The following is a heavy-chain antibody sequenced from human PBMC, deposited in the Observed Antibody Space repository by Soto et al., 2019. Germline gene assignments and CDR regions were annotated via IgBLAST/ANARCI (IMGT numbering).Heavy chain of an antibody. CDR3: ARVSVPHDYDILTGYSSSGYYYYGMDV. CDR2: INHSGST. D-gene: IGHD3-9*01. V-gene: IGHV4-34*01. CDR1: GGSFSGYY. Sequence: SETLSLTCAVYGGSFSGYYWSWIRQPPGKGLEWIGEINHSGSTNYNPSLKSRVTISVDTSKNQFSLKRSSVTAADTAVYYCARVSVPHDYDILTGYSSSGYYYYGMDVWGQGTTVTVSS. J-gene: IGHJ6*02.